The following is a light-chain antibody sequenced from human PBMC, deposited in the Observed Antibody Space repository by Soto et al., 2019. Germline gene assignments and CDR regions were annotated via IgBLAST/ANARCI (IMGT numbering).Light chain of an antibody. V-gene: IGKV3D-20*02. CDR3: LQVYSFPRT. CDR1: QNVDSNY. J-gene: IGKJ1*01. Sequence: EIALTQSPATLSLSPGEGATISCRASQNVDSNYLAWYQQKPGQAPRIIIFAASGRATGIPDRFSGSGSGTDFTLTINTLHPEDFATYYCLQVYSFPRTFGQGTKVDIK. CDR2: AAS.